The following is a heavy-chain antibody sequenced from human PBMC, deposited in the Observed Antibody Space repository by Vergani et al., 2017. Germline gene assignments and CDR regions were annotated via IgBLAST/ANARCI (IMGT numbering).Heavy chain of an antibody. V-gene: IGHV1-69*01. J-gene: IGHJ6*02. CDR2: IIPIFGTA. Sequence: QVQQVQSGAEVKKPGSSVKVSCKASGGTFSSYAISWVRQAPGQGLEWMGGIIPIFGTANYAQKFQGRVTITADESTSTAYMELSSLRSEDTAVYYCASRDITIFGVVIIRGYYYYGMDVWGQGP. CDR1: GGTFSSYA. CDR3: ASRDITIFGVVIIRGYYYYGMDV. D-gene: IGHD3-3*01.